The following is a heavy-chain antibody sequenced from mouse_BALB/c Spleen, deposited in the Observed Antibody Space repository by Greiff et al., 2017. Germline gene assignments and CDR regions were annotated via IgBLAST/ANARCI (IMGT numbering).Heavy chain of an antibody. J-gene: IGHJ2*01. CDR3: ARWDYDGSSLDY. V-gene: IGHV3-2*02. D-gene: IGHD1-1*01. CDR1: GYSITSDYA. Sequence: EVQLQQSGPGLVKPSQSLSLTCTVTGYSITSDYAWNWIRQFPGNKLEWMGYISYSGSTSYNPSLKSRISITRDTSKNQFFLQLNSVTTEDTATYYCARWDYDGSSLDYWGQGTTLTVSS. CDR2: ISYSGST.